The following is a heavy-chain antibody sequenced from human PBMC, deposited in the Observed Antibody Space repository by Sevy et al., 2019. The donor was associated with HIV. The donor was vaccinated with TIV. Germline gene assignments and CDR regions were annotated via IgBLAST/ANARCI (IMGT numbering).Heavy chain of an antibody. Sequence: GGSLRLSCEASGFTFSGYSMHWVRQAPGKGLEWMTSIWFDGSIRYYTDSVKGRFTISRDNSKNTLYLQMDSLRVEDTAVYYCTREDSPRGLRAFDIWGQGTVVTVSS. D-gene: IGHD4-17*01. CDR1: GFTFSGYS. CDR2: IWFDGSIR. V-gene: IGHV3-30-3*01. CDR3: TREDSPRGLRAFDI. J-gene: IGHJ3*02.